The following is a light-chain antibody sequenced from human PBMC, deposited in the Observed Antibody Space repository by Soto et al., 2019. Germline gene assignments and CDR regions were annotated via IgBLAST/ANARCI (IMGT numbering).Light chain of an antibody. CDR2: DNN. CDR3: QSYDSSLSGSVV. J-gene: IGLJ2*01. CDR1: SSNIGAGYD. V-gene: IGLV1-40*01. Sequence: QSVLTQPPSVSGAPGQRVTISCTGSSSNIGAGYDVHWYQQLPGTAPKLLIYDNNNRPSGVPDRFSGSKSGTSASLAITGLQAEDEADYYRQSYDSSLSGSVVFGGGTKLTVL.